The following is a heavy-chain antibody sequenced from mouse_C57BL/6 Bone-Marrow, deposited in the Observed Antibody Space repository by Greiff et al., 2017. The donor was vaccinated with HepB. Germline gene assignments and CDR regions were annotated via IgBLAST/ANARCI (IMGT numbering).Heavy chain of an antibody. D-gene: IGHD2-1*01. CDR2: IWGVGST. Sequence: VQVVESGPGLVAPSQSLSITCTVSGFSFTSYGVDWVRQSPGKGLEWLGVIWGVGSTNYNSALKSRLSISKDNSKSQVFLKMNSLQTDDTAMYYCASIYYGFAYWGQGTLVTVSA. CDR1: GFSFTSYG. CDR3: ASIYYGFAY. J-gene: IGHJ3*01. V-gene: IGHV2-6*01.